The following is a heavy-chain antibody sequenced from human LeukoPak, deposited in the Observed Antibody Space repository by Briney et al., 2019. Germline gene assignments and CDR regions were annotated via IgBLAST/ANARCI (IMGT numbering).Heavy chain of an antibody. Sequence: SETLSLTCTVSGGSISGYYWSWIRQTPGKGLEWIGYIYYSGSTNYNPSLKSRVTISVDTSKNQFSLKLSSVTAADTAVYYCARAKAARIPDFDYWGQGTLVTVSS. D-gene: IGHD6-6*01. CDR3: ARAKAARIPDFDY. J-gene: IGHJ4*02. CDR1: GGSISGYY. CDR2: IYYSGST. V-gene: IGHV4-59*01.